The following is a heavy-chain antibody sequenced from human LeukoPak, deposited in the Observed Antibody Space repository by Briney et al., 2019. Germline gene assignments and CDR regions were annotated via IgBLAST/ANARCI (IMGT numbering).Heavy chain of an antibody. CDR2: ITSSGIT. Sequence: GGSLRLSCAASGFTFSNYGMNWVRQAPGKGLEWVSGITSSGITYYADSVKGRFTVSRDNSKNTLYLQMNSLRAEDRAVYYCAKDVLWFGEMNYYMDVWGKGTTVTISS. V-gene: IGHV3-23*01. CDR3: AKDVLWFGEMNYYMDV. D-gene: IGHD3-10*01. CDR1: GFTFSNYG. J-gene: IGHJ6*03.